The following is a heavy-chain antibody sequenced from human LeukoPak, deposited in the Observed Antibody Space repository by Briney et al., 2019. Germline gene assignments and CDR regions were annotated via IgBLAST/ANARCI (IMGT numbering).Heavy chain of an antibody. CDR2: ISGSGGST. V-gene: IGHV3-23*01. CDR1: GFSFSSYA. J-gene: IGHJ5*02. Sequence: RPGGSLRLSCAASGFSFSSYAMSWVRQAPGKGLEWVSAISGSGGSTYYADSVKGRFTISRDNSKNTLYLQMNSLRAEDTAVYYCAKVYMISIRDYWFDPWGQGTLVTVSS. CDR3: AKVYMISIRDYWFDP. D-gene: IGHD2-2*02.